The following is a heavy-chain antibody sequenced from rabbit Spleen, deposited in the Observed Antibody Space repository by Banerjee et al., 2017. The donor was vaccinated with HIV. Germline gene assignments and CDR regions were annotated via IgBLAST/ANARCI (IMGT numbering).Heavy chain of an antibody. J-gene: IGHJ6*01. D-gene: IGHD7-1*01. CDR1: GFSFSASDY. CDR2: IAPDYDNT. CDR3: ARGGVPDYWLSRLDL. V-gene: IGHV1S40*01. Sequence: QSLEESGGDLVKPGASLTLTCTASGFSFSASDYICWVRQAPGKGLEWIACIAPDYDNTDYASWAKGRFTVSKASSTTVTLQTTSLTAADTATYFCARGGVPDYWLSRLDLWGPGTLVTVS.